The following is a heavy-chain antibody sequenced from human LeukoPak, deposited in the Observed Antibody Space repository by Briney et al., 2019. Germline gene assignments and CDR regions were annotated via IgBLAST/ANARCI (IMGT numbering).Heavy chain of an antibody. J-gene: IGHJ4*02. CDR3: ARGRYSGSFFDY. Sequence: GSLRLSCTASGFTFGDYAMSWFRQPPGKGLEWIGEINHSGSTNYNPSLKSRVTISVDTSKNQFSLKLSPVTAADTAVYYCARGRYSGSFFDYWGQGTLVTVSS. D-gene: IGHD1-26*01. CDR1: GFTFGDYA. V-gene: IGHV4-34*01. CDR2: INHSGST.